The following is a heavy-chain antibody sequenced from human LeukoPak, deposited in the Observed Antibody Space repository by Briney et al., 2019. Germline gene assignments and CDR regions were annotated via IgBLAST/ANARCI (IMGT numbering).Heavy chain of an antibody. D-gene: IGHD5-12*01. CDR1: GYTFTSYD. J-gene: IGHJ4*02. CDR3: ARGDEVATIPFDY. V-gene: IGHV1-8*01. CDR2: MNPNSGNT. Sequence: ASVKVSCTASGYTFTSYDINWVRQATGQGLEWMGWMNPNSGNTGYAQKFQGRVTMTRNTSISTAYMELSSLRSEDTAVYYCARGDEVATIPFDYWGQGTLVTVSS.